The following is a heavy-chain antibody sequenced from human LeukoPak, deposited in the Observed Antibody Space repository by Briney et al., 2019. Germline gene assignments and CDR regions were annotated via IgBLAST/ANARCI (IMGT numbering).Heavy chain of an antibody. D-gene: IGHD1-1*01. CDR2: VYPGDSDT. Sequence: GESLKISCKGSGYSFTSHWIGWVRQMPGKGLEWMGIVYPGDSDTRYSPSFQGQVTISADRSNSTAYLQWSSLKASDTAMYYCAVPLTPRCLEALDIWGQGTMVTVSS. V-gene: IGHV5-51*01. CDR3: AVPLTPRCLEALDI. J-gene: IGHJ3*02. CDR1: GYSFTSHW.